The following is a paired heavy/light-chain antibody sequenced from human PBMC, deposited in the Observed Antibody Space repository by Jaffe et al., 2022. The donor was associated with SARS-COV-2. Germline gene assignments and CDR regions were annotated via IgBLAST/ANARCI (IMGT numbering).Light chain of an antibody. CDR3: QSYDNSLNVI. Sequence: QSALTQPPSVSGAPGQWVTISCTGSSSNIGAGYDVHWYQQLPGTAPKLLIYNSNNRPSGVPDRFSGSKSATSASLAISELQAEDEADYYCQSYDNSLNVIFGGGTKLTVL. CDR2: NSN. J-gene: IGLJ2*01. V-gene: IGLV1-40*01. CDR1: SSNIGAGYD.
Heavy chain of an antibody. CDR2: IKSKTDGGTI. J-gene: IGHJ3*01. CDR3: ATIRGGGAWELDK. CDR1: GFSFDNAW. V-gene: IGHV3-15*01. Sequence: EVPLVESGGGLVKPGGSLRLSCAASGFSFDNAWMSWVRQAPEKGLEWLGRIKSKTDGGTIDYAASVKGRFTISGDNSKNMVHLQMTSLKTEDTAVYYCATIRGGGAWELDKWGQGTRVTVSS. D-gene: IGHD3-10*01.